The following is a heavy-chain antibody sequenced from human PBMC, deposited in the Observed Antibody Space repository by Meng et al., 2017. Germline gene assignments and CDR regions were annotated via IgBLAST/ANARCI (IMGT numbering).Heavy chain of an antibody. V-gene: IGHV3-23*01. D-gene: IGHD5-18*01. CDR3: ARVWAFERYSYGYDPDDY. CDR2: ISGSGGST. CDR1: GFTFSSYA. Sequence: GGSLRLSCAASGFTFSSYAMSWVRQAPGKGLEWVSAISGSGGSTYYADSVKGRFTISRDNSKNTLYLQMNSLRAEDTAVYYCARVWAFERYSYGYDPDDYWGQGTLVTVSS. J-gene: IGHJ4*02.